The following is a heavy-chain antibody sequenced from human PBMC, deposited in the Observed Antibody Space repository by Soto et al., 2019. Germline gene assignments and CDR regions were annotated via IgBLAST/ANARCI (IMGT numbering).Heavy chain of an antibody. V-gene: IGHV3-7*01. D-gene: IGHD6-19*01. Sequence: EVQLVDSGGGLVQPGGSLRLSCEASGFTFTSYWMRWVRQAPGKGLEWVANIKQDGSQNYLVDSVKGRFTISRDNAKNSLYLQRNSQRAEDTAVYYCVRDGSGGWHFDSCGQGTLVTVSS. CDR3: VRDGSGGWHFDS. CDR2: IKQDGSQN. J-gene: IGHJ4*02. CDR1: GFTFTSYW.